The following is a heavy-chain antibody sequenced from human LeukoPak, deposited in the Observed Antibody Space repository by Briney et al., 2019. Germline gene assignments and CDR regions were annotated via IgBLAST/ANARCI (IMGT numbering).Heavy chain of an antibody. CDR1: GYTFTGYY. CDR3: ARSIVVVPAAIDDY. V-gene: IGHV1-2*02. CDR2: INPNSGGT. Sequence: ASVKVSCNASGYTFTGYYMHWVRQAPGQGLEWMGWINPNSGGTNYAQKFQGRVTMTRDTSISTAYMELSRLRSDDTAVYYCARSIVVVPAAIDDYWGQGTLVTVSS. J-gene: IGHJ4*02. D-gene: IGHD2-2*02.